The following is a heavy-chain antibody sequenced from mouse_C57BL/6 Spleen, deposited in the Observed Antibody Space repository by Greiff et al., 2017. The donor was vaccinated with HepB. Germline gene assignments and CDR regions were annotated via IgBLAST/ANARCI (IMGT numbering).Heavy chain of an antibody. CDR2: IWRGGST. D-gene: IGHD1-1*01. V-gene: IGHV2-5*01. CDR3: AKKGGNITTVVPDWYFDV. Sequence: VKVVESGPGLVQPSQSLSITCTVSGFSLTSYGVHWVRQSPGKGLEWLGVIWRGGSTDYNAAFMSRLSITKDNSKSQVFFKMNSLQADDTAIYYCAKKGGNITTVVPDWYFDVWGTGTTVTVSS. CDR1: GFSLTSYG. J-gene: IGHJ1*03.